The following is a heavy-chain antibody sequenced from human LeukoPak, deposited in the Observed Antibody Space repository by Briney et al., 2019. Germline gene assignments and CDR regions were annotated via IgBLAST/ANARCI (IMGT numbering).Heavy chain of an antibody. CDR1: GFTFSDYY. D-gene: IGHD3-22*01. V-gene: IGHV3-11*05. Sequence: GGSLRLSCAASGFTFSDYYMSWIRQAPGKGLEWVSHISTSSTYTNYADSVKGRFTISRDNAKNSLYLQMNSLRAEDTAVYYCARASNWGTKGSGYYYGDYWGQGTLVTVSS. J-gene: IGHJ4*02. CDR3: ARASNWGTKGSGYYYGDY. CDR2: ISTSSTYT.